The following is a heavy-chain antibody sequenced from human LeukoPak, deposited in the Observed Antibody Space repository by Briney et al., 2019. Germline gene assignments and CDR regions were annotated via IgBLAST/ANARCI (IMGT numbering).Heavy chain of an antibody. CDR2: IIPIFGTA. CDR3: ARQDYGSHWFDP. CDR1: GGTFSSYA. V-gene: IGHV1-69*05. Sequence: GSSVKVSCKGSGGTFSSYAICWVRQAPRQGLEWMGRIIPIFGTANYAHKFQGRVTITTDEYTSTAYMELSSLRSEDTAVYYCARQDYGSHWFDPWGQGTLVTVSS. D-gene: IGHD4-17*01. J-gene: IGHJ5*02.